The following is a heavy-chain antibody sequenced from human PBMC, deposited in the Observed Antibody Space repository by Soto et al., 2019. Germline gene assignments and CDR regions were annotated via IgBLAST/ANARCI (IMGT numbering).Heavy chain of an antibody. Sequence: XESLSLSCAASGFTFGDYWMHWVRQPPGKGPEWVSRMTGDGRTTQYADSVKGRFTASRDNAKSTLYLQMNSLRAEDTAVYYCATAEVDYWGPGTLVTVSS. CDR3: ATAEVDY. V-gene: IGHV3-74*03. J-gene: IGHJ4*02. CDR2: MTGDGRTT. CDR1: GFTFGDYW.